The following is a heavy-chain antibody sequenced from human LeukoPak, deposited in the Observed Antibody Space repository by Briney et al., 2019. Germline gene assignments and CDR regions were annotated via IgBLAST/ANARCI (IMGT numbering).Heavy chain of an antibody. Sequence: ASVKVSCKASGYTFTSYGISWVRQAPGQGLEWMGWISAYNGNTNYAQKPQGRVTMTTDASTSTAYMELRSLRSDDTAVYYCARLGTFVVVVAATPDYYYGMDVWGQGTTVTVSS. J-gene: IGHJ6*02. CDR3: ARLGTFVVVVAATPDYYYGMDV. CDR2: ISAYNGNT. V-gene: IGHV1-18*01. CDR1: GYTFTSYG. D-gene: IGHD2-15*01.